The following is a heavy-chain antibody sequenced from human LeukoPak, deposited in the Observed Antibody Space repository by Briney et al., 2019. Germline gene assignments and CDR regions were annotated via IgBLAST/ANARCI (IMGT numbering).Heavy chain of an antibody. V-gene: IGHV1-2*02. CDR2: INPNSGGT. J-gene: IGHJ4*02. CDR1: GYTFTGYY. CDR3: AREAVTIYSSGDIDY. Sequence: GASVKVSCKASGYTFTGYYMHWVRQAPGQGLECMGWINPNSGGTNYAQKFQGRVTMTRDTSISTAYMELSRLRSDDTAVYYCAREAVTIYSSGDIDYWGQGTLVTVSS. D-gene: IGHD6-19*01.